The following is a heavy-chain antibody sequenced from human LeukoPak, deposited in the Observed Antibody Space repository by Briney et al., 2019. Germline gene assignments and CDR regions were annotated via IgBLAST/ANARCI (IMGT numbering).Heavy chain of an antibody. CDR2: IYSDNT. V-gene: IGHV3-53*01. Sequence: PGGSLRLSCTVSGFTVSSNSMSWVRQAPGKGLEWVSFIYSDNTHYSDSETGRFTISRDNSKNTLYLQMNSLRAEDTAVYYCARRAGAYSHPYDYWGQGTLVTVSS. J-gene: IGHJ4*02. CDR3: ARRAGAYSHPYDY. D-gene: IGHD4/OR15-4a*01. CDR1: GFTVSSNS.